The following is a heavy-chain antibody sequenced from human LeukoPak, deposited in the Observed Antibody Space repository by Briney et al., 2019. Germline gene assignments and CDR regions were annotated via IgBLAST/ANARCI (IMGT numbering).Heavy chain of an antibody. CDR1: GGSFSGYY. CDR3: ARAVKWLRS. Sequence: PSETLSLTCAVYGGSFSGYYWSWIRQPPGKGLEWIGEINHSGSTNYNPSLKSRVTISVDTSKNQFSLKLSSVTAADTAVYYCARAVKWLRSWGQGTLVTVSS. V-gene: IGHV4-34*01. J-gene: IGHJ4*02. CDR2: INHSGST. D-gene: IGHD5-12*01.